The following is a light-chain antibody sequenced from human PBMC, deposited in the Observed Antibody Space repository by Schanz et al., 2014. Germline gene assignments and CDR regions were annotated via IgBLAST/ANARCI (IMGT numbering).Light chain of an antibody. CDR2: EVN. CDR1: SSDVGSYNL. J-gene: IGLJ1*01. CDR3: CSYAGGSTYV. V-gene: IGLV2-23*02. Sequence: QSALTQPASVSGSPGQSITISCTGTSSDVGSYNLVSWYQQYPGKAPKLMIYEVNKRPSGVPDRFSGSKSGNTASLTVSGLQADDEADYYCCSYAGGSTYVFGTGTKLTVL.